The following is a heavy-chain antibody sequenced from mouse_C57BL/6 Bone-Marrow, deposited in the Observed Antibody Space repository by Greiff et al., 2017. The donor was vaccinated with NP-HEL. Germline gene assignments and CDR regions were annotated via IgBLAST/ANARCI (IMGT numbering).Heavy chain of an antibody. CDR1: GFTFSDYY. J-gene: IGHJ4*01. V-gene: IGHV5-16*01. D-gene: IGHD6-5*01. CDR2: INYDGSST. Sequence: EVMLVESEGGLVQTGSSMKLSCTASGFTFSDYYMAWVRQVPEKGLEWVANINYDGSSTYYLDSLKSRFIISSDNAKNILYLQMSSLQSEETATCYCAREAYEDAMDYWGQGTSVTASS. CDR3: AREAYEDAMDY.